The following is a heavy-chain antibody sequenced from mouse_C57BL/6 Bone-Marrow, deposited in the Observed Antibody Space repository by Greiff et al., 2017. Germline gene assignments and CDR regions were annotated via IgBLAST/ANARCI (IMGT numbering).Heavy chain of an antibody. CDR1: GYTFTSYW. D-gene: IGHD2-10*02. V-gene: IGHV1-55*01. Sequence: QVQLQQPGAELVKPGASVKMSCKASGYTFTSYWITWVKQRPGQGLEWIGDIYPGSGSTNYNEKFKSKATLTVDTSSSTAYMQLSSLTSEDSAVYYCARTGYGIGWFAYWGQGTLVTVSA. CDR2: IYPGSGST. CDR3: ARTGYGIGWFAY. J-gene: IGHJ3*01.